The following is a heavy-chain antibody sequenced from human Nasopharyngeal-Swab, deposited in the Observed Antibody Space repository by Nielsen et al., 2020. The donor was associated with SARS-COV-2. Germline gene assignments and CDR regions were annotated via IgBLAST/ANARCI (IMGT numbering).Heavy chain of an antibody. J-gene: IGHJ5*02. CDR3: ARGLLGFCSSGSCYRLFDP. D-gene: IGHD2-2*01. CDR2: IYISGST. Sequence: TLSITGTVSGGAISRGDDYWTGSRQPPGKGQERIGYIYISGSTSYNPSLKSRLTISVDTSKSQFSLKLSSVTAADTAVYYCARGLLGFCSSGSCYRLFDPWGQGTLVTVSS. V-gene: IGHV4-30-4*08. CDR1: GGAISRGDDY.